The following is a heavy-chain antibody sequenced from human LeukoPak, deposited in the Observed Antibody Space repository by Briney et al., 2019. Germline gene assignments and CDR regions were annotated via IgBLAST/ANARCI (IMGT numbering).Heavy chain of an antibody. Sequence: GRSLRLSCAASGFAFSSYGMHWVRQAPGKGLEWVTVIWYDGNNKYYADSVKGRFTISRDNSKNTLYLQMSSLRAEDTAVYYCAKLISAPNFDYWGQGTVVTVSS. CDR2: IWYDGNNK. J-gene: IGHJ4*02. CDR1: GFAFSSYG. CDR3: AKLISAPNFDY. D-gene: IGHD6-25*01. V-gene: IGHV3-33*06.